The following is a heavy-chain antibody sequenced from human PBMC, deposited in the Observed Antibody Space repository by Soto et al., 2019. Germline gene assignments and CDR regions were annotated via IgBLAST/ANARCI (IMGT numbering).Heavy chain of an antibody. Sequence: EVQLVESGGGLEQPGRSLRLSCAASGFTFDDYAMHWVRQAPGKGLEWVSGISWNSGSIGYADSVKGRFTISRDNAKNSLYLQMNSLRAEDTALYYCAKDNYGSGEIGYWGQGTLVTVSS. J-gene: IGHJ4*02. CDR3: AKDNYGSGEIGY. CDR2: ISWNSGSI. CDR1: GFTFDDYA. D-gene: IGHD3-10*01. V-gene: IGHV3-9*01.